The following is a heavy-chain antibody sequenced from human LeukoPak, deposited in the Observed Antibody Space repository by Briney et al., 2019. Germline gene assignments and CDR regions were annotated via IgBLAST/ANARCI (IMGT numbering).Heavy chain of an antibody. CDR3: AREITMVRGHMDV. J-gene: IGHJ6*03. CDR1: GYTFTSYG. Sequence: GASVKVSCKASGYTFTSYGISWVRQAPGQGLEWMGIINPSGGSTSYAQKFQGRVTMTRDMSTSTVYMELSSLRSEDTAVYYCAREITMVRGHMDVWGKGTTVTVSS. D-gene: IGHD3-10*01. CDR2: INPSGGST. V-gene: IGHV1-46*01.